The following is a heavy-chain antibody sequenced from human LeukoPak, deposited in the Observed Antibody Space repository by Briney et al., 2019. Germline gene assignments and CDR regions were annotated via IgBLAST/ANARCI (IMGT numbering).Heavy chain of an antibody. CDR2: IYTSGST. V-gene: IGHV4-4*07. Sequence: SETLSLTCTVSGGSISSYYWSWIRQPAGKGLEWIGRIYTSGSTNYNPSLKSRVTMSVDTSKNQFSLKLSSVTAADTAVYYCARVGEMATIWDYYYYYMDVWGKGTTVTVSS. J-gene: IGHJ6*03. CDR3: ARVGEMATIWDYYYYYMDV. CDR1: GGSISSYY. D-gene: IGHD5-24*01.